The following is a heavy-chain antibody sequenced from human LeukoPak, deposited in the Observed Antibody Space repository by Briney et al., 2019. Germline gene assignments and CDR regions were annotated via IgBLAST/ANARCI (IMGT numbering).Heavy chain of an antibody. D-gene: IGHD6-13*01. CDR2: IYYSGST. V-gene: IGHV4-59*01. CDR1: GGSISSYY. CDR3: ARTTEAHSWRTRYYDYYMDV. J-gene: IGHJ6*03. Sequence: ETMSLTCNVSGGSISSYYWSCIRQPPGKGLEWIGYIYYSGSTNYNPSLKSRVTISVDTSKNQFSLKLSSVTAADTAVYYCARTTEAHSWRTRYYDYYMDVWGKGTTVTVSS.